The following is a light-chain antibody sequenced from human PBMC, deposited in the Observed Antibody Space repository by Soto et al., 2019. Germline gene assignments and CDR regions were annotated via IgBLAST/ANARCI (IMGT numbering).Light chain of an antibody. CDR3: CSYADSYTLV. CDR1: SSDIGGYNY. Sequence: QSALTQPPSASGSPGQSVTISCTGSSSDIGGYNYVSWYQQHPGKVPKLMIYDVTKRPSGVPDRFSGSKSDNTASLTISGLQAEDEADYYCCSYADSYTLVFGGGTKLTVL. V-gene: IGLV2-11*01. CDR2: DVT. J-gene: IGLJ3*02.